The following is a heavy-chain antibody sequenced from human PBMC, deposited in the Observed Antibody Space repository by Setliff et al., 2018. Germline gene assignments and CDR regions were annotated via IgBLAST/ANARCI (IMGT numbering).Heavy chain of an antibody. Sequence: SETLSLTCAVYSGSFSGYYWSWIRQTPGKGLEWIGHIYTSWSTIYNPSLKSRLTISLDTSKNQFSLNLSSVTAADTAVYYCARMSGFLYMDVWGKGTTVTVSS. CDR3: ARMSGFLYMDV. CDR1: SGSFSGYY. D-gene: IGHD3-3*01. CDR2: IYTSWST. V-gene: IGHV4-4*08. J-gene: IGHJ6*03.